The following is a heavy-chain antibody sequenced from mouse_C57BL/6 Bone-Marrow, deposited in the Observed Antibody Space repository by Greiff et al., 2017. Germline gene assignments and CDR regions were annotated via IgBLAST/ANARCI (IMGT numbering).Heavy chain of an antibody. J-gene: IGHJ1*03. CDR3: ARNYYGSSLWWYFDV. Sequence: QVQLQQSGAELARPGASVKLSCKASGYTFTSYGISWVKQRTGQGLEWIGELYPRSGNTYYNEKFKGKATLTADKSSSTAYMELCSLTSEDSAVXFCARNYYGSSLWWYFDVWGTGTTVTVSS. D-gene: IGHD1-1*01. CDR1: GYTFTSYG. V-gene: IGHV1-81*01. CDR2: LYPRSGNT.